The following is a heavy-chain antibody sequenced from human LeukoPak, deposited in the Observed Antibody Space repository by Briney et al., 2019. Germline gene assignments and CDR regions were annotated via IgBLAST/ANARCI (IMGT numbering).Heavy chain of an antibody. CDR3: APPPYYYEANGYSVA. CDR2: IYTSGST. J-gene: IGHJ5*02. V-gene: IGHV4-61*02. D-gene: IGHD3-22*01. CDR1: RGSISSDSYY. Sequence: SETLSLTCTVSRGSISSDSYYWSWIRQPAGKGLEWIGRIYTSGSTDYNPSLKSRVTISVDTSKNQFSLNLSSVTAADTAVYYCAPPPYYYEANGYSVAWGQGTLVTVSS.